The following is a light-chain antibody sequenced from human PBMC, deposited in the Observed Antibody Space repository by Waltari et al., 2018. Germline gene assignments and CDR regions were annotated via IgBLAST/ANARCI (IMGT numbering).Light chain of an antibody. CDR2: GAS. CDR1: RGINSW. Sequence: IQMPKSPSSVPASVGDRVTVTWGASRGINSWLPWYQQRPGRAPKLLIYGASSLQSGVPSRFSGSGSGTDFTLTISSLQPDDFATYYCQQAASFPLTFGGGTKVEIK. J-gene: IGKJ4*01. CDR3: QQAASFPLT. V-gene: IGKV1-12*01.